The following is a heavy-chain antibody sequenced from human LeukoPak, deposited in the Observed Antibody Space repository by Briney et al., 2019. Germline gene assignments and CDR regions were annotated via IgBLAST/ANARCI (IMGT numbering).Heavy chain of an antibody. CDR1: GFTFSSYG. J-gene: IGHJ3*02. V-gene: IGHV3-48*04. Sequence: GGSLRLSCAASGFTFSSYGMHWVRRAPGKGPEWVSYISSSSSAIYYADSVKGRFTISRDNAKNSLYLQMNSLRAEDTAVYYCARSRPSSHIVVVVGASRVAFDIWGQGTMVTVSS. CDR3: ARSRPSSHIVVVVGASRVAFDI. CDR2: ISSSSSAI. D-gene: IGHD2-21*01.